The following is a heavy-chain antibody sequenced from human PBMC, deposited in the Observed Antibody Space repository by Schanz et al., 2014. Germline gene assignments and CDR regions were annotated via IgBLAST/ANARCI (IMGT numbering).Heavy chain of an antibody. CDR2: INPNSGDT. J-gene: IGHJ4*02. V-gene: IGHV1-2*06. CDR3: ARGGAIVGAYFDY. D-gene: IGHD1-26*01. CDR1: GYTFTGYS. Sequence: QVQLVQSGADVKKPGASVKVSCKASGYTFTGYSMHWVRQAPGQGLEWMGRINPNSGDTNYAQKFQGRVTMTRDTSITTAYMELRRLRSDDTAVYYCARGGAIVGAYFDYWGQGTLVTVSS.